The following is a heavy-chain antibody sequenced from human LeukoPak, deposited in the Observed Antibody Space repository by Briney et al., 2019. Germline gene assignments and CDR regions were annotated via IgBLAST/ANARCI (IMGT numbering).Heavy chain of an antibody. V-gene: IGHV1-69*04. CDR3: ARARSDYYDSSGYYYTSGFDI. CDR1: GGTFSSYA. CDR2: IIPIFGIA. D-gene: IGHD3-22*01. J-gene: IGHJ3*02. Sequence: GASVKVSCKASGGTFSSYAISWVRQAPGQRLEWMGRIIPIFGIANYAQKFQGRVTITADKSTSTAYMELSSLRSEDTAVYYCARARSDYYDSSGYYYTSGFDIWGQGTMVTVSS.